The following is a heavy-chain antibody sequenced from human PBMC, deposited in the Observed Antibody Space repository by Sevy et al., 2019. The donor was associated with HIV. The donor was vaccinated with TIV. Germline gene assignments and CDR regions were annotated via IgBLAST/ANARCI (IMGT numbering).Heavy chain of an antibody. V-gene: IGHV3-23*01. CDR3: ARETLSGYNL. Sequence: GGSLRLSCAASGFTFSSYAMTWVRQAPGKGLEWVSVISGSGGSTYYADSVKGRFTISRDNSKNTVYLQMSSLRAEDTAVYYCARETLSGYNLWGQGTLVTVSS. D-gene: IGHD5-12*01. CDR1: GFTFSSYA. CDR2: ISGSGGST. J-gene: IGHJ4*02.